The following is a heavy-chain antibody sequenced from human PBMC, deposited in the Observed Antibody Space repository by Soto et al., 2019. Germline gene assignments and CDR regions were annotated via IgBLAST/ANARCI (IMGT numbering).Heavy chain of an antibody. D-gene: IGHD3-22*01. CDR2: IIPIFGTA. CDR1: GGTFSSYA. V-gene: IGHV1-69*01. CDR3: ARAPGTMILSGGWNWFDP. J-gene: IGHJ5*02. Sequence: QVQLVQSGAEVKKPGSSVKVSCKASGGTFSSYAISWVRQAPGQGLEWMGGIIPIFGTANYAQKFQGRVTITADESTSTAYMGLSSLRSEDTAVYYCARAPGTMILSGGWNWFDPWGQGTLVTVSS.